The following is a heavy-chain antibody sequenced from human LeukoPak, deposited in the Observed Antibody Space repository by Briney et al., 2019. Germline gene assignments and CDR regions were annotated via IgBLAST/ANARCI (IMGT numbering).Heavy chain of an antibody. CDR2: ISSSGSTI. CDR3: AREVKQWLVRGVFDY. Sequence: TGGSLRLSCAASGFTFSSYEMNWVRQAPGKGLEWVSYISSSGSTIYYADSVKGRFTISRDNAKNSRNLQMNSLRAEDTAVYYCAREVKQWLVRGVFDYWGQGTLVTVSS. J-gene: IGHJ4*02. D-gene: IGHD6-19*01. CDR1: GFTFSSYE. V-gene: IGHV3-48*03.